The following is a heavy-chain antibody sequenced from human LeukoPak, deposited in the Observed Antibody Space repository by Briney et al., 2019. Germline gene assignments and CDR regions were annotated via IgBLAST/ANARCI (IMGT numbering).Heavy chain of an antibody. J-gene: IGHJ4*02. CDR2: INGSGGST. V-gene: IGHV3-23*01. CDR1: GFTFSSYA. D-gene: IGHD3-10*01. Sequence: GGSLRLSCAASGFTFSSYAMSWVRQAPGKGLEWVSDINGSGGSTYYADSVKGRFTISRDNAKNSLYLQMNSLRAEDTAVYYCARDQRFGELLFDYWGQGTLVTVSS. CDR3: ARDQRFGELLFDY.